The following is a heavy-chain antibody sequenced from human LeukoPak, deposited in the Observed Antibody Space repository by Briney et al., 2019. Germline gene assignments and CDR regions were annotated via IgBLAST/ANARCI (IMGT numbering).Heavy chain of an antibody. CDR2: IYYSGST. V-gene: IGHV4-59*12. Sequence: SETLSLTCTVSGGSISSYYWSWIRQPPGKGLEWIGYIYYSGSTNYNPSLKSRVIISVDTSKNQFSLQLNSVTPEDTAVYYCAREPHGTGLLFDYWGRGTLVTVSS. CDR3: AREPHGTGLLFDY. D-gene: IGHD6-19*01. CDR1: GGSISSYY. J-gene: IGHJ4*02.